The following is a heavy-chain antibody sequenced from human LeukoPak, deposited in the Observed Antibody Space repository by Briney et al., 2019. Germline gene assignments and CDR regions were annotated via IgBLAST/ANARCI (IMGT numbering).Heavy chain of an antibody. J-gene: IGHJ4*02. CDR1: GHRVTSHG. Sequence: GASVEVSCKASGHRVTSHGINWVRQSPGHQLEWMRWAKAYDGKAINTQKVQARVSVTIATYKSTASMELRSLRSDATDVYFCARGDYDYFWKAYRWYYFDCWGQGTLVTVSS. V-gene: IGHV1-18*01. D-gene: IGHD3-16*02. CDR2: AKAYDGKA. CDR3: ARGDYDYFWKAYRWYYFDC.